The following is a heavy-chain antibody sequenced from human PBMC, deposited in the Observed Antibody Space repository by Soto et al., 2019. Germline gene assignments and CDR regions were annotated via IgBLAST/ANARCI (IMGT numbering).Heavy chain of an antibody. CDR3: ARIIAARCDY. CDR2: IYYSGST. Sequence: QVQLQESGPGLVKPSETLSLTCTVSGGSINNYYWSWIRQPPGKGLEYIGYIYYSGSTDYNPSLKSRVTISVDTSKNQFSLNLTSVTAADTAVYYCARIIAARCDYWGQGTLVTVSS. CDR1: GGSINNYY. V-gene: IGHV4-59*01. J-gene: IGHJ4*02. D-gene: IGHD6-6*01.